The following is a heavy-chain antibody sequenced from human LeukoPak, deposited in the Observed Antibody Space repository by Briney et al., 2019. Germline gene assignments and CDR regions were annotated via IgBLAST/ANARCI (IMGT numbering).Heavy chain of an antibody. Sequence: GGSLRLSCTASRLTFNNYWMHWVRQAPGKGLVWVSRINIDGSSISYADSVKGRFTISRDNAKNTLYVQTNSLRAEDTAVYYCARVPATGTQFGYWGQGTLVTVSS. CDR1: RLTFNNYW. V-gene: IGHV3-74*01. D-gene: IGHD6-13*01. CDR2: INIDGSSI. J-gene: IGHJ4*02. CDR3: ARVPATGTQFGY.